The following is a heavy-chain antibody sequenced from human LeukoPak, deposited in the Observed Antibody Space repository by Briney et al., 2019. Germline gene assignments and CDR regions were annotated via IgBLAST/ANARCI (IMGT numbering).Heavy chain of an antibody. CDR3: ASGYYREAFDY. CDR2: IIPILGIA. D-gene: IGHD3-3*01. CDR1: GGTFSSYT. V-gene: IGHV1-69*02. J-gene: IGHJ4*02. Sequence: SVKVSCKASGGTFSSYTFSWVRQAPGQGLEWMGRIIPILGIANYAQKFQGRVTITADKSTSTAYMELSSLRSEDTAVYYCASGYYREAFDYWGQGTLVTVSS.